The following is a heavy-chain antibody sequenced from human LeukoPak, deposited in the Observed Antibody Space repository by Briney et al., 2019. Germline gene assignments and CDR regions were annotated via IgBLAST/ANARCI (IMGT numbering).Heavy chain of an antibody. CDR3: ARDGMEPRYYFDY. V-gene: IGHV1-69*04. J-gene: IGHJ4*02. CDR2: IIPILGMA. D-gene: IGHD1-14*01. CDR1: GGTFSSYT. Sequence: SVKVSCKASGGTFSSYTISWVRQAPGQGLEWMGRIIPILGMANYAQKFQGRVTITADKSTSTAYMELSSLRSEDTAVYYCARDGMEPRYYFDYWGQGTLVTVSS.